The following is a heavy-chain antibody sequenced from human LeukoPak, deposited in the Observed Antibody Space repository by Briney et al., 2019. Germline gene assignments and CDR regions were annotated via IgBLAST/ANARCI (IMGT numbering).Heavy chain of an antibody. J-gene: IGHJ4*02. V-gene: IGHV3-7*01. CDR3: ARAGHYCFDS. CDR2: IKPDGSEK. CDR1: GFTFNSYW. Sequence: PGGSLRLSCVASGFTFNSYWMSWVRQAPGKGLEWVANIKPDGSEKYYVDSVKGRFTISRDNAKNSLYLQMKSLRAEDTAVYYRARAGHYCFDSWGQGTLVTVSS.